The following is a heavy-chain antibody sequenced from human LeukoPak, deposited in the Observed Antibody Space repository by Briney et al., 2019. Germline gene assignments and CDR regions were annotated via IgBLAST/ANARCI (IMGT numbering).Heavy chain of an antibody. CDR2: IWYDGSNK. CDR3: ARAAIQLWDNWFDP. Sequence: GGSLRLSCAASGFTFSSYGMHWVRQAPGKGLEWVAVIWYDGSNKYYADSVKGRFTISRDNSKNTLYLQMNSLRAEDTAVYYCARAAIQLWDNWFDPGAREPWSPSPQ. J-gene: IGHJ5*02. V-gene: IGHV3-33*01. D-gene: IGHD5-18*01. CDR1: GFTFSSYG.